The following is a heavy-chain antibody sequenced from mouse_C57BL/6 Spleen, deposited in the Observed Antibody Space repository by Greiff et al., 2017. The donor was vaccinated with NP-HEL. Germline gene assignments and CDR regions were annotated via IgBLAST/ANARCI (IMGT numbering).Heavy chain of an antibody. J-gene: IGHJ4*01. V-gene: IGHV5-4*01. Sequence: EVKLVESGGGLVKPGGSLKLSCAASGFTFSSYAMSWVRQTPEKRLEWVATISDGGSYTYYPDNVKGRFTISRDNAKNNLYLQMSHLKSEDTAMYYCARDWAYYAMDYWGQGTSVTVFS. CDR2: ISDGGSYT. CDR1: GFTFSSYA. CDR3: ARDWAYYAMDY.